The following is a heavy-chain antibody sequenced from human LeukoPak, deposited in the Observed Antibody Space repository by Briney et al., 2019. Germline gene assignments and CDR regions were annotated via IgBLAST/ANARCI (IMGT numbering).Heavy chain of an antibody. CDR1: GYTFTGYY. Sequence: ASVKVSCKVSGYTFTGYYMHWVRQAPGQGLEWMGWINPNSGGTNYAQKFQGWVTMTRDTSISTAYMELSRLRSDDTAVYYCARGPTLSGRYYFDYWGQGTLVTVSS. V-gene: IGHV1-2*04. D-gene: IGHD1-26*01. CDR3: ARGPTLSGRYYFDY. CDR2: INPNSGGT. J-gene: IGHJ4*02.